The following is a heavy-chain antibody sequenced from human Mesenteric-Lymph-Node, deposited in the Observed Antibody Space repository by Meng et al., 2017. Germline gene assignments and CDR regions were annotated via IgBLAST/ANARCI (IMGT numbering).Heavy chain of an antibody. J-gene: IGHJ4*02. D-gene: IGHD3-10*01. CDR3: ARDWLGQYFDY. Sequence: VQLVEIGGGLRQPGGALSLSCVASGFTVSTDYMAWVRQAPGKGLEWVSIIYGGDQTLYADSVKSRFSISGDKSKNTLYLQMNSLRAEDTAVYYCARDWLGQYFDYWGQGTLVTVSS. CDR2: IYGGDQT. CDR1: GFTVSTDY. V-gene: IGHV3-53*02.